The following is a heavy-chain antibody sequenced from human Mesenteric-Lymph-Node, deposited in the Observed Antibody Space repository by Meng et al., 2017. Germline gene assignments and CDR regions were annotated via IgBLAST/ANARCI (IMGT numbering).Heavy chain of an antibody. J-gene: IGHJ4*02. CDR2: ISYDGSNK. CDR3: ARAPDTAMVGIDY. CDR1: GFTFSSYA. V-gene: IGHV3-30*04. Sequence: GESLKISCAASGFTFSSYAMHWVRQAPGKGLEWVAVISYDGSNKYYADSVKGRFTISRDNSKNSLYLQMNSLRAEDTAVYYCARAPDTAMVGIDYWGQGTLVTVSS. D-gene: IGHD5-18*01.